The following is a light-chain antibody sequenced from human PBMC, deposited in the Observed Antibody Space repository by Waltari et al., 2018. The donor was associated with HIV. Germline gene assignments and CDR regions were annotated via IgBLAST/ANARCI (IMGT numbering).Light chain of an antibody. CDR3: QQYNNWPPLFT. J-gene: IGKJ3*01. Sequence: EIVMTQSPATLSVSPGERATLSCRASQSVSSNLAWYQQKPGQAPRLLIYGASTRATIPARFSGSGSGTEFTLTISSLQSEDFAVHYCQQYNNWPPLFTFGPGTKVDIK. CDR1: QSVSSN. V-gene: IGKV3-15*01. CDR2: GAS.